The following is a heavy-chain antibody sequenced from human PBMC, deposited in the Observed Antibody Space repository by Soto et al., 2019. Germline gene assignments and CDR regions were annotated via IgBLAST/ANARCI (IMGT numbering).Heavy chain of an antibody. V-gene: IGHV1-58*01. CDR1: GFTFTSSA. CDR2: IVVGSGNT. Sequence: QMQLVQSGPEVKKPGTSVKVSCKASGFTFTSSAVQWVRQARGQRLEWIGWIVVGSGNTNYAQKFQERVTITRDMSTSTAYMELSSLRSEDTAVYYCAADPSSGTFYYYGMDVWGQGTTVTVS. D-gene: IGHD1-26*01. J-gene: IGHJ6*02. CDR3: AADPSSGTFYYYGMDV.